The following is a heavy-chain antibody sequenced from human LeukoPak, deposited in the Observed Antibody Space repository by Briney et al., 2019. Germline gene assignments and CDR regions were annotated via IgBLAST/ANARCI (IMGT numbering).Heavy chain of an antibody. V-gene: IGHV1-8*03. Sequence: GASVKVSCKASGYTFTSYDINWVRQATGQGLEWMGWMNPNSGNTGYAQKFQGRVAITRNTSISTAYMELSSLRSEDTAVYYCARGVRLSSSSCYDPWGQGTLVTVSS. CDR2: MNPNSGNT. J-gene: IGHJ5*02. CDR3: ARGVRLSSSSCYDP. CDR1: GYTFTSYD. D-gene: IGHD2-2*01.